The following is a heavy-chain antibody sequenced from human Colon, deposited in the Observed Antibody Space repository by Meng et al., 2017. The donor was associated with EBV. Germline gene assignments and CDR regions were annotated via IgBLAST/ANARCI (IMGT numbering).Heavy chain of an antibody. J-gene: IGHJ4*02. Sequence: QVQLQESGPGPVQPSQTLSPTCTVSGGSVSSGGYYWTWIRQHPGKGLEWFGHIYYSGSTFYNPSLKRRVIISIDTSKNQFSLNLRSVTAADTAVYYCARVSSGWDYFDYWGQGTLVTVSS. CDR3: ARVSSGWDYFDY. V-gene: IGHV4-31*03. D-gene: IGHD6-19*01. CDR2: IYYSGST. CDR1: GGSVSSGGYY.